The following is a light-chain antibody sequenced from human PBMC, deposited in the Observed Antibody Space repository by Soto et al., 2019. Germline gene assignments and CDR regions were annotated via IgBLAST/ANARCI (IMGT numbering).Light chain of an antibody. CDR1: SSNIGNNY. J-gene: IGLJ2*01. CDR2: DNN. V-gene: IGLV1-51*01. CDR3: GTWDSSLSAVV. Sequence: QSVLTQPPSVSAAPGQKVTISCSGSSSNIGNNYVSWYQQLPGTAPKLLICDNNKRPSGIPDRFSGSKSGTSATLGITGLQTGDEADYYCGTWDSSLSAVVFGGGTKRTVL.